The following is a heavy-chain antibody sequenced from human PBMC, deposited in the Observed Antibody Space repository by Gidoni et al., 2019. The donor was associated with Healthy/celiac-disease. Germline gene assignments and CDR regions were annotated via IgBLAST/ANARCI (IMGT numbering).Heavy chain of an antibody. CDR2: ISSSSSTI. CDR3: ARDPYSSGWHSFDY. D-gene: IGHD6-19*01. CDR1: GFTFSSYS. V-gene: IGHV3-48*02. Sequence: EVQLVESGGGLVQPGGSLRLSCAASGFTFSSYSMNWVRQAPGKGLEWVSHISSSSSTIYYADSVKGRFTISRDNAKNSLYLQMNSLRDEDTAVYYCARDPYSSGWHSFDYWGRGTLVTVSS. J-gene: IGHJ4*02.